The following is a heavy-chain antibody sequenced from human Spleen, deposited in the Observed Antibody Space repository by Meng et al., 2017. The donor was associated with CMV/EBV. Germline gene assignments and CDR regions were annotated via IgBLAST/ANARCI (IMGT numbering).Heavy chain of an antibody. CDR1: GGSFSGYY. D-gene: IGHD4-17*01. V-gene: IGHV4-59*01. J-gene: IGHJ5*02. CDR2: IYYSGST. Sequence: SETLSLTCAVYGGSFSGYYWSWIRQPPGKGLEWIGYIYYSGSTNYNPSLKSRVTISVDTSKNQFSLKLSSVTAADTAVYYCARELRPNWFDPWGQGTLVTVSS. CDR3: ARELRPNWFDP.